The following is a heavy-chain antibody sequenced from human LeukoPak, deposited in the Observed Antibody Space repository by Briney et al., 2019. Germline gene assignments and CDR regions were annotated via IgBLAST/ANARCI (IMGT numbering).Heavy chain of an antibody. CDR3: ATAAGINY. Sequence: GGSLRLSGAASGFTFSSYSMNWVRQAPGKGLQWVSDINRDGRSTNYAASVKGRFTISRDNAKNLVYLQMSSLRAEDTGVYYCATAAGINYWGQGTLVSVSS. V-gene: IGHV3-48*04. J-gene: IGHJ4*02. CDR1: GFTFSSYS. CDR2: INRDGRST. D-gene: IGHD6-13*01.